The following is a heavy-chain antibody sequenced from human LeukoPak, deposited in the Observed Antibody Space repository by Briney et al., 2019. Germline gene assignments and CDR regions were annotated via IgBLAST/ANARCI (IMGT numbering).Heavy chain of an antibody. Sequence: KSSETLSLTCTVSGGSISTSSYYWGWVRQPPGKGLEWIGNIFYSGSTYYSPSLKSRVTISLDTSRNQFSLKLNSVTAADTAVYYCARGGIYCSGGSCYSYHFDYWGQGTLVTVSS. CDR2: IFYSGST. CDR1: GGSISTSSYY. D-gene: IGHD2-15*01. V-gene: IGHV4-39*07. J-gene: IGHJ4*02. CDR3: ARGGIYCSGGSCYSYHFDY.